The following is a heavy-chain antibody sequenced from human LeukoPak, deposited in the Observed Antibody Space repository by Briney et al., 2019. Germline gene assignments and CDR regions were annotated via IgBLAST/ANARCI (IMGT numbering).Heavy chain of an antibody. Sequence: ASLKVSSKSSGYTFTVYYLHWVRQAPGQGVEWMGWINPNTGGTTSAEKVQGRVTMTRDTSISTAYMGLNRLRSDDTAMYFCARGYDFWSAPDAFDIWGQGTMVTVSS. D-gene: IGHD3-3*01. V-gene: IGHV1-2*02. CDR3: ARGYDFWSAPDAFDI. J-gene: IGHJ3*02. CDR1: GYTFTVYY. CDR2: INPNTGGT.